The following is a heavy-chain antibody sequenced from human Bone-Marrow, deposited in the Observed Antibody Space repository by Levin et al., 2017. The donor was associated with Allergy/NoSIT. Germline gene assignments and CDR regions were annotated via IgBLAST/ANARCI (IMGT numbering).Heavy chain of an antibody. CDR1: GFSLTTNGVG. D-gene: IGHD1-1*01. V-gene: IGHV2-5*02. CDR2: IYWDDNK. J-gene: IGHJ4*02. CDR3: AHRSLTTFWYNPFFDY. Sequence: SGPTLVKPTQTLTLTCTFSGFSLTTNGVGVGWIRQPPGKALEWLALIYWDDNKRYSPSLKTRLTVTKDTSKNQVFLTMTNVDPVDTATYYCAHRSLTTFWYNPFFDYWGQGTLVTVSS.